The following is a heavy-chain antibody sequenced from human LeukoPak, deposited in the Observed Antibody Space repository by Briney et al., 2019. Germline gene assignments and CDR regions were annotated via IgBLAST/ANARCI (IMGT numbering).Heavy chain of an antibody. Sequence: GGSLRLSCAASGFTFSSYAMNWVRQAPGKGLEWVSAISVDGSHTYYADSVKGRFTISRDNSKNTLSLQMNSMRAEDTAVYYCAKCYDTSGRRVSDIWGQGTMVTVSS. J-gene: IGHJ3*02. CDR3: AKCYDTSGRRVSDI. V-gene: IGHV3-23*01. CDR1: GFTFSSYA. CDR2: ISVDGSHT. D-gene: IGHD3-22*01.